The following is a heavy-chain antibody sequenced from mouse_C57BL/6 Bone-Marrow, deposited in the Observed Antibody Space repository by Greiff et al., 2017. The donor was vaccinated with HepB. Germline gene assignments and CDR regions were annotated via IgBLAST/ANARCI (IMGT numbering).Heavy chain of an antibody. D-gene: IGHD1-1*01. J-gene: IGHJ1*03. CDR2: IYPRSGNT. CDR3: AKAPPYYGSRRDWYFDV. V-gene: IGHV1-81*01. Sequence: VKLVESGAELARPGASVKLSCKASGYTFTSYGISWVKQRTGQGLEWIGEIYPRSGNTYYNEKFKGKATLTADKSSSTAYMELRSLTSEDSAVYFCAKAPPYYGSRRDWYFDVWGTGTTVTVSS. CDR1: GYTFTSYG.